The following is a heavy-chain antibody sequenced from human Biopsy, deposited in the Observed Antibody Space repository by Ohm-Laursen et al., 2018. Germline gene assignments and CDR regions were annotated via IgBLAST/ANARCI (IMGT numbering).Heavy chain of an antibody. J-gene: IGHJ4*02. CDR2: ISWNSDTI. CDR1: GFRFGDYA. Sequence: SLRLSCSASGFRFGDYAMHWVRQAPEKGLEWVSGISWNSDTIDYAVSVRGQFTISRDNAKNSLYLQMSSLRAEDTAFYYCAKEGPPKDYSSSFHSWGQGTLVTVSS. V-gene: IGHV3-9*01. D-gene: IGHD6-13*01. CDR3: AKEGPPKDYSSSFHS.